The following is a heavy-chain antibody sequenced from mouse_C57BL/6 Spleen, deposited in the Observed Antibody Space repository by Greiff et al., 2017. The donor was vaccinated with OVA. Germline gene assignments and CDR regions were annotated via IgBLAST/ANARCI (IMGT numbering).Heavy chain of an antibody. Sequence: QVQLQQSGAELARPGASVKMSCKASGYTFTSYTMHWVKQRPGQGLEWIGYINPSSGYTKYNQKFKDKATLTADKSSSTAYMQLSSLTSEDSAVYYCAGGTTAGYYFDYWGQGTTLTVSS. CDR1: GYTFTSYT. J-gene: IGHJ2*01. CDR3: AGGTTAGYYFDY. CDR2: INPSSGYT. D-gene: IGHD1-2*01. V-gene: IGHV1-4*01.